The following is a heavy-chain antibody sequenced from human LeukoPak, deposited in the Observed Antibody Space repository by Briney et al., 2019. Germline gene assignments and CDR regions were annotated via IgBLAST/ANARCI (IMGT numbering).Heavy chain of an antibody. CDR1: GFTFSSYW. CDR3: AREFGYQLEDAFDT. CDR2: IKQDGSEK. Sequence: GGSLRLSCAASGFTFSSYWMSWVRQAPGKGLEWVANIKQDGSEKYYVDSVKGRFTISRDNAKNSLYLQMNSLRAEHTAVYYCAREFGYQLEDAFDTWGQGTMVTVSS. V-gene: IGHV3-7*03. D-gene: IGHD2-2*01. J-gene: IGHJ3*02.